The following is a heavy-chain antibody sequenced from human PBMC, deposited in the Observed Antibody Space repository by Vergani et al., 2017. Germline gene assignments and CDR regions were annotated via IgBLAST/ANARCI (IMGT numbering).Heavy chain of an antibody. Sequence: QVQLQESGPGLVKSSETLSLTCSVSFDTIRNLYCHWIRQPPGEGLEWIGSIHYSGNTNYNPSMKNRVTISVDTSKNQFSLTLTSVTAADMTVYYCASDTHSGQRAYRWGQGILVTVTS. V-gene: IGHV4-59*11. CDR3: ASDTHSGQRAYR. D-gene: IGHD6-19*01. J-gene: IGHJ5*02. CDR2: IHYSGNT. CDR1: FDTIRNLY.